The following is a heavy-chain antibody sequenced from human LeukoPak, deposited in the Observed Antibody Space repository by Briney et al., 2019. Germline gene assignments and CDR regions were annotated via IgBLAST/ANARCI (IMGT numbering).Heavy chain of an antibody. CDR1: GFTFSSYS. CDR2: ISSSSSYI. J-gene: IGHJ4*02. D-gene: IGHD6-13*01. V-gene: IGHV3-21*01. CDR3: ARDKAGLVFDY. Sequence: GGSLRLSCAASGFTFSSYSMNWVRQAPGKGLEWVSSISSSSSYIYYADSVKGRFTISRDNAKNSLYLQMNSLRAEDTAVYYCARDKAGLVFDYWGQGTLVTVSS.